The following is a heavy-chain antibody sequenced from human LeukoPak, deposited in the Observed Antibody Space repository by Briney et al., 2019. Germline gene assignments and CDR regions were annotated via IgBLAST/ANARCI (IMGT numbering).Heavy chain of an antibody. CDR1: GFTFSSYS. Sequence: GGSLRLSCAASGFTFSSYSMNWVRQAPGKGLEWVSYISSSGTIYYADSVKGRFTISRDNAKNSLYLQMNSLRVEDTAVYYCARGHGWFDPWGQGTLVTVSS. CDR2: ISSSGTI. V-gene: IGHV3-48*04. J-gene: IGHJ5*02. CDR3: ARGHGWFDP.